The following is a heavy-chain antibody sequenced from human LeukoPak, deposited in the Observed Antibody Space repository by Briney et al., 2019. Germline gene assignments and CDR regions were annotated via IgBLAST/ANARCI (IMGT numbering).Heavy chain of an antibody. CDR3: ASTPRYSGYEGGFDY. CDR1: GGTFSSYA. J-gene: IGHJ4*02. Sequence: SVKVSCKASGGTFSSYAISWVRQAPGQGLEWVGGIIPIFGTANYAQKFQGRVTITADKSTSTAYMELSSLRSEDTAVYYCASTPRYSGYEGGFDYWGQGTLVTVSS. CDR2: IIPIFGTA. D-gene: IGHD5-12*01. V-gene: IGHV1-69*06.